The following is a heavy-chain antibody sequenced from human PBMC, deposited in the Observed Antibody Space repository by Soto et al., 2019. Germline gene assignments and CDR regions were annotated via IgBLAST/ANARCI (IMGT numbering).Heavy chain of an antibody. CDR2: VSGSGVTT. CDR1: GFTFSSYA. D-gene: IGHD3-10*01. CDR3: ANGRATYGLLTHDY. J-gene: IGHJ4*02. Sequence: EVQLLESGGGSVQPGGSLRLSCAASGFTFSSYAMTWVRQAPGKGLEWVSTVSGSGVTTYYADSVKGRFTISRGNSRNTLYLQMNSLTAEDTAVYYCANGRATYGLLTHDYWGQGTLVTVSS. V-gene: IGHV3-23*01.